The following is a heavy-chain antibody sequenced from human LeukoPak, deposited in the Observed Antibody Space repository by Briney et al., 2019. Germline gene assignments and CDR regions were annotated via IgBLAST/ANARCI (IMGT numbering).Heavy chain of an antibody. CDR3: ASGLRGTY. CDR2: IGPDGSEK. J-gene: IGHJ4*02. Sequence: GGSLRLSCAPSGFTFGYYWMSWVRQAPGTGLEWVANIGPDGSEKYYVDSVKGRFTISRDNAKSSLFLQMNSLRDEDTAVYYCASGLRGTYWGQGTLVTVSS. V-gene: IGHV3-7*01. CDR1: GFTFGYYW. D-gene: IGHD1-1*01.